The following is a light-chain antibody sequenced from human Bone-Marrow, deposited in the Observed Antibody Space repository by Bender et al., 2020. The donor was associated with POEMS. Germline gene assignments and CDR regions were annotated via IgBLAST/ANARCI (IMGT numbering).Light chain of an antibody. CDR3: QTWGTGIRV. Sequence: QLVLTQSPSASASLGGSVNLTCILSSGQSTFSIAWHQQQPEKGPHYLMRINSDGSHTKGDGISDRFSGSSSGAERHLTISSLQSEDEADYYCQTWGTGIRVFGGGTKLTVL. CDR2: INSDGSH. J-gene: IGLJ3*02. CDR1: SGQSTFS. V-gene: IGLV4-69*01.